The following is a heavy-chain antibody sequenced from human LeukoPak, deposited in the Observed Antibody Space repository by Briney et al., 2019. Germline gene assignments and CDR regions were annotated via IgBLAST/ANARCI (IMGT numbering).Heavy chain of an antibody. Sequence: ASVKVSCKAPGYTFTAYYMHWVRQAPGQGLEWMGWINADTGGTNYAQKFQGRVTVTTDTSISTAYMELSSLRSDDTAVYYCARGSSVRDWFDPWGQGTLVTVSS. D-gene: IGHD1-1*01. J-gene: IGHJ5*02. V-gene: IGHV1-2*02. CDR2: INADTGGT. CDR3: ARGSSVRDWFDP. CDR1: GYTFTAYY.